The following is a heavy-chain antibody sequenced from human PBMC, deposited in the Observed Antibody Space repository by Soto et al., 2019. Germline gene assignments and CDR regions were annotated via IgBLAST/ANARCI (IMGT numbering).Heavy chain of an antibody. D-gene: IGHD3-10*01. J-gene: IGHJ6*02. V-gene: IGHV3-21*01. CDR2: ISSRSSYI. Sequence: EVQLVESGGGLVKPGGSMRLSCKASGFTFSDYTMNWVRQAPGKGLEWVSSISSRSSYISYADSVKGRFTISRDNAKKSRYLQMNSLRAEDTAVYYCARAHTMVRGAIYGMDVWGQGTTVTVSS. CDR1: GFTFSDYT. CDR3: ARAHTMVRGAIYGMDV.